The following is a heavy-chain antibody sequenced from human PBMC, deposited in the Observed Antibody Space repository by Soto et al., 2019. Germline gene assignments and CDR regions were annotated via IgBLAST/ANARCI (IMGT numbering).Heavy chain of an antibody. D-gene: IGHD1-26*01. V-gene: IGHV4-4*02. J-gene: IGHJ6*02. CDR2: IYHSGST. Sequence: QVQLQESGPGLVKPSGTLSLTCAVSGGSISSSNWWRWVRQPPGKGLEWIGEIYHSGSTNYNPSLKSRVTISIDKSKNQFSLKLSSVTAADTAVYYCARRIGVGATPLGYYYYGMDVWGQGTTVTVSS. CDR3: ARRIGVGATPLGYYYYGMDV. CDR1: GGSISSSNW.